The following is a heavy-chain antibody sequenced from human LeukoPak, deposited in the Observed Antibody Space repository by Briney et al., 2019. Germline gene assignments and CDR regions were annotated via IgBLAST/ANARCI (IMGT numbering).Heavy chain of an antibody. CDR1: GFTFSSYS. Sequence: GSLRLSCAASGFTFSSYSMHWVRQPPGKGLEWIGSIYHSGSTYYNPSLKSRVTISVDTSKNQFSLKLSSVTAADTAVYYCARVTYGDYAVADYWGQGTLVTVSS. CDR3: ARVTYGDYAVADY. CDR2: IYHSGST. D-gene: IGHD4-17*01. V-gene: IGHV4-38-2*01. J-gene: IGHJ4*02.